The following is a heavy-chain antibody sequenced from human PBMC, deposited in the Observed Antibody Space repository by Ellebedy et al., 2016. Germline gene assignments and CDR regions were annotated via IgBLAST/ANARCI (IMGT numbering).Heavy chain of an antibody. Sequence: GESLKISXSASGFMFSTYWMSWVRQAPGKGLEWMANIKEDGSERYYVDSVKGRLTISRDNAKTSLDLQMNSLRVEDTAMYYCARWYSTSARMDYWGQGTLVTVSS. CDR3: ARWYSTSARMDY. CDR2: IKEDGSER. D-gene: IGHD6-6*01. J-gene: IGHJ4*02. CDR1: GFMFSTYW. V-gene: IGHV3-7*01.